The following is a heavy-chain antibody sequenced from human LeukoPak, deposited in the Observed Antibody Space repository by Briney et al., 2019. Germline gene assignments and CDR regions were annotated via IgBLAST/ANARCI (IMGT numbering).Heavy chain of an antibody. CDR2: IRYDGSNR. D-gene: IGHD4-11*01. V-gene: IGHV3-30*02. Sequence: GGSLRLSCAASGFTFSSYGMHWVRQAPGKGLEWVAFIRYDGSNRYYADSVKGRFTISRDNSKNTLYLQMNSLRAEDTAVYYCAKGNSNPTDYYFDYWGQGTLVTVSS. CDR3: AKGNSNPTDYYFDY. CDR1: GFTFSSYG. J-gene: IGHJ4*02.